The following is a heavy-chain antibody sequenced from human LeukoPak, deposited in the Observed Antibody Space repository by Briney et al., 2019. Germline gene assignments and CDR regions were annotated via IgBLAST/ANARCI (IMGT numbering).Heavy chain of an antibody. J-gene: IGHJ4*02. D-gene: IGHD3-22*01. Sequence: GGSLRLSCAASGFTFDDYAMHWVRQAPGKGLEWVSGISWNSGSIGYADSVKGRFTISRDNSKNTLYLQMNSLRAEDTAVYYCARDSGGYYQDWGQGTLVTVSS. CDR1: GFTFDDYA. V-gene: IGHV3-9*01. CDR3: ARDSGGYYQD. CDR2: ISWNSGSI.